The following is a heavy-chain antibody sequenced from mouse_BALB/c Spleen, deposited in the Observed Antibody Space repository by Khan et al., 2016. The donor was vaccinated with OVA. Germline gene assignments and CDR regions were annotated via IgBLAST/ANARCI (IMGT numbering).Heavy chain of an antibody. Sequence: QVQLQQSGAELAKPGASVKMSCKASGYTFINYWILWVKQRPGQGLEWIGYINPSTGDTEYNQNFKDKATLTADKSSSTAYMQLSSLTSEYSAVYYCARRGLRWDFDYWGQGTTLTVSS. J-gene: IGHJ2*01. CDR1: GYTFINYW. V-gene: IGHV1-7*01. CDR2: INPSTGDT. CDR3: ARRGLRWDFDY. D-gene: IGHD1-1*01.